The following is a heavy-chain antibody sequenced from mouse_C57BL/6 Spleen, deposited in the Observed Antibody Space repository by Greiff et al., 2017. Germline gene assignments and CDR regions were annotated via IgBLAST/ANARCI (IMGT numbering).Heavy chain of an antibody. CDR3: AREGDGYDEAWFAY. CDR2: INPSTGGT. CDR1: GYSFTGYY. Sequence: VQLKQSGPELVKPGASVKISCKASGYSFTGYYMNWVKQSPEKSLEWIGEINPSTGGTTYNQKFKAKATLTVDKSSSTAYMQLKSLTSEDSAVYYCAREGDGYDEAWFAYWGQGTLVTVSA. V-gene: IGHV1-42*01. D-gene: IGHD2-2*01. J-gene: IGHJ3*01.